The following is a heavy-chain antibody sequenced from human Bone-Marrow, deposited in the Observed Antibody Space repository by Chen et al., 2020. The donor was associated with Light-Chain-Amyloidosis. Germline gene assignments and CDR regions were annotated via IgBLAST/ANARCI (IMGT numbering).Heavy chain of an antibody. CDR3: ARDMSPGIAVSGPYGMDV. V-gene: IGHV1-2*02. Sequence: QVQLVQSGAELRKPGASVQVSCKASGYTFTGYYIHRVRQAPGQGLEWVGWVNPNNGGINYAQKFQDRVSMTRHTTVSTVYMELSRLTSDDTAVYFCARDMSPGIAVSGPYGMDVWGQGTTVTVSS. CDR1: GYTFTGYY. J-gene: IGHJ6*02. D-gene: IGHD6-19*01. CDR2: VNPNNGGI.